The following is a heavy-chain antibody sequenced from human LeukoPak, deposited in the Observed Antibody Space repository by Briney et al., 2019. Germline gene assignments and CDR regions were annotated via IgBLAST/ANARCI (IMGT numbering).Heavy chain of an antibody. CDR3: ARLSQTPDYYSSGGYYYLGY. J-gene: IGHJ4*02. D-gene: IGHD3-22*01. V-gene: IGHV1-8*01. CDR1: RYTFSSYD. Sequence: ASVKVSCKASRYTFSSYDINWVREAAGQGLEWMGWMNPNTGRTGFAQKFQGRLTMTRDTSISTAYMELSSLRSEDTAVYYCARLSQTPDYYSSGGYYYLGYWGQGTPVTVSS. CDR2: MNPNTGRT.